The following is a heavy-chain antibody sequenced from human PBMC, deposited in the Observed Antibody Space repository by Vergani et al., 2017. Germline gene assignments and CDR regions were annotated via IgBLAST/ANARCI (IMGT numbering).Heavy chain of an antibody. D-gene: IGHD2-15*01. Sequence: EVQLVESGGGLVKPGGSLRLSCAASGFTFSSYSMNWVRQAPGKGLEWVSSISSSSSYIYYADSVKGRFTISRDNAKSSLYLQMNSLRAEDTAVYYCARDPCDFESCYINYYYGMDVWGQGTTVTVSS. V-gene: IGHV3-21*01. CDR1: GFTFSSYS. CDR2: ISSSSSYI. J-gene: IGHJ6*02. CDR3: ARDPCDFESCYINYYYGMDV.